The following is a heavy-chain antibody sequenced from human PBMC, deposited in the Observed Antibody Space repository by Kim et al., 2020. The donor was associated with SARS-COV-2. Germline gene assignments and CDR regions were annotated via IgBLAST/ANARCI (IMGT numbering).Heavy chain of an antibody. CDR3: ARQGSSSWYKLGWFDP. V-gene: IGHV4-39*01. Sequence: SLKSRVTISVDTSKNQFSLKLSSVTAADTAVYYCARQGSSSWYKLGWFDPWGQGTLVTVSS. D-gene: IGHD6-13*01. J-gene: IGHJ5*02.